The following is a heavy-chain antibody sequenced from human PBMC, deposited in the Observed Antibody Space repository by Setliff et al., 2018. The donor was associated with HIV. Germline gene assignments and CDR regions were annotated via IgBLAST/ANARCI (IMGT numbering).Heavy chain of an antibody. CDR2: INHSGST. CDR1: GGSFSGYY. Sequence: PSETLSLTCAVYGGSFSGYYWSWIRQPPGKGLEWIGEINHSGSTNYNPSLKSRVTISVDTSKNQFSLKLSSVTAADTAVYYCAREFYSGADYYWYFDLWGRGTLVTVSS. CDR3: AREFYSGADYYWYFDL. J-gene: IGHJ2*01. V-gene: IGHV4-34*01. D-gene: IGHD2-15*01.